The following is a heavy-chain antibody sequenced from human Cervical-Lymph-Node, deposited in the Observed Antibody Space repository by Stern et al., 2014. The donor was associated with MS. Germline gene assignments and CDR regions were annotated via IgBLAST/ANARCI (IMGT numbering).Heavy chain of an antibody. CDR2: VDPEDGDT. V-gene: IGHV1-69-2*01. J-gene: IGHJ6*02. D-gene: IGHD4-17*01. CDR1: GYTFTDYY. Sequence: EVQLVESGAEVKKPGATVKISCKVSGYTFTDYYMHWVQQAPGKGLEWMGLVDPEDGDTIYAEKFQGRVTITADTSTDTAYMELSSLRSEDTAVYYCATDDYGAPTRKGHGMDVWGQGTTVTVSS. CDR3: ATDDYGAPTRKGHGMDV.